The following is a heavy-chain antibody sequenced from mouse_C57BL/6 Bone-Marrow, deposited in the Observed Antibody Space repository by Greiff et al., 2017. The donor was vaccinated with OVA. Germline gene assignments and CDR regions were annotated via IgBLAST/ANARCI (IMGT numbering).Heavy chain of an antibody. V-gene: IGHV14-4*01. CDR2: IDPENGDT. Sequence: VQLQQSGAELVRPGASVKLSCTASGFNIKDDYMHWVKQRPEQGLEWIGWIDPENGDTEYASKFQGKATIQADTSPNTAYLQLSSLTSEATAVYYCTSYGNFDYWGQGTTLTVSS. CDR1: GFNIKDDY. D-gene: IGHD2-1*01. J-gene: IGHJ2*01. CDR3: TSYGNFDY.